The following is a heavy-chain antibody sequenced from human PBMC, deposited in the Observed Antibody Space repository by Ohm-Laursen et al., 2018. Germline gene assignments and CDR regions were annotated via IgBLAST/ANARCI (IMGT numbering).Heavy chain of an antibody. J-gene: IGHJ4*02. CDR1: GHTFSNSA. Sequence: SVKVSCNTSGHTFSNSAISWVRHAPGQGLEWVGGIIPLFKTPNYAQRFQGRLTITADESTSTVYMELSSLKSDDTAVYYCAKARGFSGADQRLWDFQYWGQGSLVTVSS. CDR3: AKARGFSGADQRLWDFQY. CDR2: IIPLFKTP. V-gene: IGHV1-69*13. D-gene: IGHD5-12*01.